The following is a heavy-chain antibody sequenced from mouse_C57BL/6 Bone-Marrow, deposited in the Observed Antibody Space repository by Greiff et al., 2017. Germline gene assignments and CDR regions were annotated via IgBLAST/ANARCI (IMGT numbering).Heavy chain of an antibody. D-gene: IGHD2-5*01. CDR1: GYTFTSYW. Sequence: VQLQQPGAELVKPGASVKLSCKASGYTFTSYWMQWVKQRPGQGLEWIGEIDPSDSYTNYNQKFKGKATLTVDTSSSTAYMQLSSLTSEDSAVYYCAGYSNYWYFDVWGTGTTVTVSS. CDR3: AGYSNYWYFDV. J-gene: IGHJ1*03. CDR2: IDPSDSYT. V-gene: IGHV1-50*01.